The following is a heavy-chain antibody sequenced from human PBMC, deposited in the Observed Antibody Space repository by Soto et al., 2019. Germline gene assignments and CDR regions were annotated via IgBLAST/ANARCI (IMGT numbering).Heavy chain of an antibody. Sequence: LRXSFAASGFNFNGYTINWVSQSPGKRLEWLSSISSSVYIFSTDSVRGRFTISRDNAKNSVYLQINSLRAEDTAVYFCARDCSGGSCYPGMDVWGQGTTGTVSS. D-gene: IGHD2-15*01. CDR1: GFNFNGYT. CDR3: ARDCSGGSCYPGMDV. CDR2: ISSSVYI. V-gene: IGHV3-21*01. J-gene: IGHJ6*02.